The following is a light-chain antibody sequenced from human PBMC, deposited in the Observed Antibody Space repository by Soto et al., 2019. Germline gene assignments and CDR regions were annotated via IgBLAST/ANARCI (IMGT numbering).Light chain of an antibody. CDR2: GNS. J-gene: IGLJ1*01. CDR1: SSNIGAGYD. Sequence: QSVLTQPPSVSGAPGQRVTISCTGSSSNIGAGYDVHWYQQLPGTAPKLLIYGNSNRPSGVPDRFSGSKSGTSASLAITGLQAEDEADYYCQPYDSSLSEVFGTGTKLTVL. V-gene: IGLV1-40*01. CDR3: QPYDSSLSEV.